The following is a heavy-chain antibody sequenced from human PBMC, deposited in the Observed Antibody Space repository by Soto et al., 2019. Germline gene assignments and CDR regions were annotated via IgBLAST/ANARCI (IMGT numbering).Heavy chain of an antibody. V-gene: IGHV4-59*01. J-gene: IGHJ4*02. CDR2: INYSGST. CDR1: GGSISSYY. Sequence: SATLSLTCTVSGGSISSYYWSWIRQPPGKGLKWIGYINYSGSTNYNPSIKSRVTISVDTSKNQFSLKLSSVTAVDTAVYYCARENSGYDFDYFDYWGQGTLVTVSS. CDR3: ARENSGYDFDYFDY. D-gene: IGHD5-12*01.